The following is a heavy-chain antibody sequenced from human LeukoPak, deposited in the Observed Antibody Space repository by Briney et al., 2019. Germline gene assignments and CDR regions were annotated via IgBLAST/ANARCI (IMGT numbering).Heavy chain of an antibody. Sequence: GGSLRLSCAASGFPFSDYWMNWARQAPGKGLEWVSVIYSGGSTYYADSVKGRFTISRDNSKNTLYLQMNSPRAEDTAVYYCARGAGAGHGEYYFDYWGQGTLVTVSS. J-gene: IGHJ4*02. CDR1: GFPFSDYW. D-gene: IGHD3-10*01. CDR3: ARGAGAGHGEYYFDY. V-gene: IGHV3-53*01. CDR2: IYSGGST.